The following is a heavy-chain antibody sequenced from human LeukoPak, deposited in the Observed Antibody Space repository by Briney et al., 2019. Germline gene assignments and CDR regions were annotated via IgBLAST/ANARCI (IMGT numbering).Heavy chain of an antibody. CDR2: IYYSGST. D-gene: IGHD3-3*01. V-gene: IGHV4-39*07. Sequence: SETLSLTCTVSGGSISSSSYYWGWIRQPPGKGLEWIGSIYYSGSTYYNPSLKSRVTISVDTSKNQFSLKLSSVTAADTAVYYCARVRWNDFWSGYYPPFTWGQGTLVTVSS. CDR1: GGSISSSSYY. J-gene: IGHJ5*02. CDR3: ARVRWNDFWSGYYPPFT.